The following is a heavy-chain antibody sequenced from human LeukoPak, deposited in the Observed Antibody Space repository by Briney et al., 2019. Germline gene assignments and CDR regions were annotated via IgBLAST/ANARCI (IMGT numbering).Heavy chain of an antibody. CDR3: ARRGCGGDGYCDAFDI. CDR2: IYPGDSDI. V-gene: IGHV5-51*01. Sequence: GESLKISCKGSGYSFTSYWIGWVRQMPGKGLEWMGIIYPGDSDIRYSPSFQGQVTISADKSVSTAYLQWSSVKASDTAMYYCARRGCGGDGYCDAFDIWGQGTMVTVSS. J-gene: IGHJ3*02. D-gene: IGHD5-24*01. CDR1: GYSFTSYW.